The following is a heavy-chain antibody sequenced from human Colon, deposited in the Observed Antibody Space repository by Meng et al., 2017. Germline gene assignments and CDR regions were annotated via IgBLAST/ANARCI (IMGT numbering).Heavy chain of an antibody. CDR2: ISAAADRT. CDR1: GFTLSSYD. CDR3: ARISTIATFFDN. V-gene: IGHV3-23*01. D-gene: IGHD1-26*01. J-gene: IGHJ4*02. Sequence: DVQLLESGGGLVQPGGSLRRACAASGFTLSSYDMSWVRRAPGKGLAVVSVISAAADRTYSADSVAGRFTISRDNSKNMVYLQMNNLRAEDTAVYYCARISTIATFFDNWGQGTLVTVSS.